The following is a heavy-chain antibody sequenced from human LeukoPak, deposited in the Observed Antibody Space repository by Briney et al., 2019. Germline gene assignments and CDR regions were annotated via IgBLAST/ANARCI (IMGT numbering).Heavy chain of an antibody. Sequence: SETLSLTCAVSGVSISSGGYFYSWIRQHPGEGLEWLAYIYYKGDAYYNPSLKSRLTISVDTSKNQFSLNLTSVSAADTAVYYCARVSGHITYVDFWGQGTLVTVSS. J-gene: IGHJ4*02. V-gene: IGHV4-31*11. CDR3: ARVSGHITYVDF. CDR2: IYYKGDA. D-gene: IGHD3-10*01. CDR1: GVSISSGGYF.